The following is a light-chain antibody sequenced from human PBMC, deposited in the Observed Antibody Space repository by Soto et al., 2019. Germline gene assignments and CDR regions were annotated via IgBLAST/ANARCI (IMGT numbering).Light chain of an antibody. CDR2: GAS. CDR3: QQYGSSPQT. CDR1: QSVASRN. V-gene: IGKV3-20*01. Sequence: EVVLTQSPGTLSLYPGERATLSCRASQSVASRNLAWYQQKSGQAPRLLIYGASSRATGIPDRFSGSGSGTDFTLTISRLEPEDFAVYYCQQYGSSPQTFGQGTKVDI. J-gene: IGKJ1*01.